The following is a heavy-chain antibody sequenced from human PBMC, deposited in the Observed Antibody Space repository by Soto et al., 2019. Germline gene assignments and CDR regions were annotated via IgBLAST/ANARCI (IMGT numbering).Heavy chain of an antibody. J-gene: IGHJ6*02. Sequence: QVQLVQSRVEVKKPGSSVRVSCKASGDTFKNSVISWVRQAPGQGLEWMGGTIPLFGTTDYAQKFQGRLTITTDESTTTAYMEVSRLTSEDTAVYYCVAELDFGKLSVVWGQGTTVIVSS. D-gene: IGHD3-10*01. CDR3: VAELDFGKLSVV. CDR2: TIPLFGTT. CDR1: GDTFKNSV. V-gene: IGHV1-69*01.